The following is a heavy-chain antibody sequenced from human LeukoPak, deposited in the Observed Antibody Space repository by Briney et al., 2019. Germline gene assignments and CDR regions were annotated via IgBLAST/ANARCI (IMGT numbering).Heavy chain of an antibody. CDR3: ARVAHFDRGMDV. CDR2: IGDSGDNT. V-gene: IGHV3-23*01. Sequence: GGSLRLSCAASGFTFSTYAMSWVRQAPGKGLQWVSTIGDSGDNTHYADSVKGRFTISRDNSRNTLYLQMNSLRAEDTAVYFCARVAHFDRGMDVWGQGTTVTVSS. J-gene: IGHJ6*02. CDR1: GFTFSTYA. D-gene: IGHD3-9*01.